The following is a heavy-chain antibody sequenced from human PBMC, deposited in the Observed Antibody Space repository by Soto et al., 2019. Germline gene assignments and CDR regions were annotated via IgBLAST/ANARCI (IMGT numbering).Heavy chain of an antibody. Sequence: QVQLVESGGGVVQPWRSLRLSCAASGFTFSSDGMHWVRQAPGKGLEWVAVIWYDGTNENYGDSVKGRFTISRDNSKNTLYLQMNSLRAEDTAVYYCARDDYANARAFDIWGQGTMVTVSS. D-gene: IGHD4-17*01. CDR3: ARDDYANARAFDI. J-gene: IGHJ3*02. V-gene: IGHV3-33*01. CDR2: IWYDGTNE. CDR1: GFTFSSDG.